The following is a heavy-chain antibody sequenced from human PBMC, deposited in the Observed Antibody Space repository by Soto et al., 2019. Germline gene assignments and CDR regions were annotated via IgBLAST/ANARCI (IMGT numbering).Heavy chain of an antibody. Sequence: SETLSLTCTVSGGSISSSGYYWGWIRQPPGKGLEWIGSIYYSGSTYYNPSLKSRVTISVDTSKNQFSLKLSSVTAADTAVYYCASRRDYDSSGYPFDYWGQGTLVTSPQ. CDR3: ASRRDYDSSGYPFDY. D-gene: IGHD3-22*01. CDR2: IYYSGST. J-gene: IGHJ4*02. V-gene: IGHV4-39*01. CDR1: GGSISSSGYY.